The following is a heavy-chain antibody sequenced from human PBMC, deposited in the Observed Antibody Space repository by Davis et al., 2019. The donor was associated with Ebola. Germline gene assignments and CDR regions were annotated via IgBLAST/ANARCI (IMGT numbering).Heavy chain of an antibody. CDR3: ARDSGWLVERILDY. CDR1: GGSFSGYY. CDR2: INHSGST. Sequence: GSLRLSCAVYGGSFSGYYWSWIRQPPGKGLEWIGEINHSGSTNYNPSLKSRVTISVDKSKNQFSLKLSSVTAADTAVYYCARDSGWLVERILDYWGQGTLVTVSS. D-gene: IGHD6-19*01. V-gene: IGHV4-34*01. J-gene: IGHJ4*02.